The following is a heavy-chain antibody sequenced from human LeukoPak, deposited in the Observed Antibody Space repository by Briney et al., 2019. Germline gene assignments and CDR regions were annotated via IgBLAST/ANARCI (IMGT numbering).Heavy chain of an antibody. J-gene: IGHJ3*02. D-gene: IGHD4-17*01. CDR3: ARDPYGDYVHDAFDI. CDR1: GFTFSNYG. CDR2: ISGTGGST. V-gene: IGHV3-23*01. Sequence: AGGSLRLSCAASGFTFSNYGMSRVRQAPGKGLEWVSAISGTGGSTYYADSVKGRFTISRDNSKNTLYLQMNSLRAEDTAVYYCARDPYGDYVHDAFDIWGQGTMVTVSS.